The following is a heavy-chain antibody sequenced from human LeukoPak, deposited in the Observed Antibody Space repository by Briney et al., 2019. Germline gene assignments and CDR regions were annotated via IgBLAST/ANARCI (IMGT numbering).Heavy chain of an antibody. CDR2: ISYDESNE. V-gene: IGHV3-30*18. Sequence: GRSRRLSCAASGFTFSTYGMHWVRQAPGMGLGWVALISYDESNEYHADSVKGRFSVSRDNSKNTLYLKMHSLRAEDTAVYYCAKDREVAGTFLPDYWGQGTLVTVSS. J-gene: IGHJ4*02. D-gene: IGHD6-19*01. CDR3: AKDREVAGTFLPDY. CDR1: GFTFSTYG.